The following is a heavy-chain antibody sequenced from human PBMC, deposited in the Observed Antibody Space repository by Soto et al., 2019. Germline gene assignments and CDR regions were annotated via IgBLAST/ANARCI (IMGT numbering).Heavy chain of an antibody. V-gene: IGHV3-11*01. CDR3: ARQYSSMLDL. D-gene: IGHD6-13*01. CDR1: GFTFKNHY. Sequence: QVQLVESGGGLVKPGGSLRLSCAASGFTFKNHYMTWIRQAPGKGLEWVSYISDSGSSIYYADSVKGRFTISRDNAKNSLLLEMNSLSGEDTAVYYCARQYSSMLDLWGQGTLVTVSS. J-gene: IGHJ4*02. CDR2: ISDSGSSI.